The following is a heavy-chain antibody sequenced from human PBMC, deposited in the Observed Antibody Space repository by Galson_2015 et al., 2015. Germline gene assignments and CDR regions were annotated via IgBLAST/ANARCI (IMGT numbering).Heavy chain of an antibody. CDR2: IIPILGIA. V-gene: IGHV1-69*04. J-gene: IGHJ4*02. D-gene: IGHD3-9*01. CDR3: ARDLNDILTGYHPFDY. Sequence: SVKVSCKASGGTFSSYTISRVRQAPGQGLEWMGRIIPILGIANYAQKFQGRVTITADKSTSTAYMELSSLRSEDTAVYYCARDLNDILTGYHPFDYWGQGTLVTVSS. CDR1: GGTFSSYT.